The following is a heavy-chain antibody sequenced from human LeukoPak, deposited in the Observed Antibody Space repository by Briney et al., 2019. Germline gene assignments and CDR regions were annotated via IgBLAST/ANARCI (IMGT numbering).Heavy chain of an antibody. Sequence: GGSLILSCAASGFTFDDHGMSRVRQAPGKGLERVSFIYSGGNTHYSDSVKGRFTISRDNSKNTLYLQMNGLRAEDTAIYYCAKRAGEYSHPYDYWGQGTLVTVSS. D-gene: IGHD2-15*01. J-gene: IGHJ4*02. CDR2: IYSGGNT. V-gene: IGHV3-53*01. CDR3: AKRAGEYSHPYDY. CDR1: GFTFDDHG.